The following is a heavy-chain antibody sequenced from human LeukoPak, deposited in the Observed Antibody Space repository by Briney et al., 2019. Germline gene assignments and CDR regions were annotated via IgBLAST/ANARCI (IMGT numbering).Heavy chain of an antibody. CDR1: GGSFSGYY. J-gene: IGHJ6*02. V-gene: IGHV4-34*01. CDR2: INHSGST. Sequence: PSETLSLTCAVYGGSFSGYYWSWIRQPPGKGLEWIGEINHSGSTNYNPSLKSRVTISVDTSKNQFSLKLSSVTAADTAVYYCARGYYDSSGYYYERYYYGMDVWGQGTTVTVSS. D-gene: IGHD3-22*01. CDR3: ARGYYDSSGYYYERYYYGMDV.